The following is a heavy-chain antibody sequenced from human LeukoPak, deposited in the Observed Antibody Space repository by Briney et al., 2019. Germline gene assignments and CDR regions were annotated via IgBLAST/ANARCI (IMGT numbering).Heavy chain of an antibody. J-gene: IGHJ4*02. Sequence: GGSLRLSCAASGFTFSSYAMSWVRQAPGKGLEWVSSISSSSSYIYYADSVKGRFTISRDNAKNSLYPQMNSLRAEDTAVYYCARGLGTHYYGSGSYSLDYWGQGTLVTVSS. CDR2: ISSSSSYI. CDR3: ARGLGTHYYGSGSYSLDY. V-gene: IGHV3-21*01. D-gene: IGHD3-10*01. CDR1: GFTFSSYA.